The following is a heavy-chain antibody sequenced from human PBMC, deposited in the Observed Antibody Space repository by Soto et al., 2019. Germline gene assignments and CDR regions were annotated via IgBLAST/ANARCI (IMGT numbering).Heavy chain of an antibody. J-gene: IGHJ6*02. CDR1: GGSISSGGYS. Sequence: SETLSLTCAVSGGSISSGGYSWSWIRQPPGKGLEWIGYIYHSGSTYYNPSLKSRVTISVDRSKNQFSLKLSSVTAADTAVYYCARAGITIFGVSSYYYGMDVWGQGTTVTVSS. V-gene: IGHV4-30-2*01. CDR3: ARAGITIFGVSSYYYGMDV. D-gene: IGHD3-3*01. CDR2: IYHSGST.